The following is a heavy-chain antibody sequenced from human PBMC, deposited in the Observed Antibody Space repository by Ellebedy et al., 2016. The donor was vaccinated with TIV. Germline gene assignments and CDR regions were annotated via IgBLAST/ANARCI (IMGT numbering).Heavy chain of an antibody. CDR3: ARDLHFAFDY. CDR2: ISKNSGSV. J-gene: IGHJ4*02. CDR1: GFKFGDYY. Sequence: PGGSLRLSCAASGFKFGDYYMYWVRQAPGKGLEWVSGISKNSGSVGYADPVKGRFTISRDNAKNSLYLQMNSLRAEDTAVYYCARDLHFAFDYWGRGPLVTVSS. V-gene: IGHV3-9*01.